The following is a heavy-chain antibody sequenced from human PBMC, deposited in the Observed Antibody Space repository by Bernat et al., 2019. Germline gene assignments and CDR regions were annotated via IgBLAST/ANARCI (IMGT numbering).Heavy chain of an antibody. CDR3: ARGIAVAGRGNAFDI. CDR1: GFPFRDYY. V-gene: IGHV3-11*04. CDR2: ISSSSSSTI. Sequence: QVQLVESGGGLVKPGGSLRLSCAASGFPFRDYYMTWIRQAPGRGLEWVSYISSSSSSTIYYADSVKGRFTISRDNAKNSLYLQMNSLRDEDTAVYYCARGIAVAGRGNAFDIWGQGTMVTVSS. J-gene: IGHJ3*02. D-gene: IGHD6-19*01.